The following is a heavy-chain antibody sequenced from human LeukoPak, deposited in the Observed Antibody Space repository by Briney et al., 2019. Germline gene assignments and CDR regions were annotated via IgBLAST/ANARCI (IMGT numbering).Heavy chain of an antibody. D-gene: IGHD5-12*01. Sequence: SETLSLTRAVSGDSISSGAYSWNWIRQPPGKGLEWIGNIYHSGNTYYNPSLQSRVTISIDRSTNQFSLKVSSVTAADTAMYYCARVTVATNAIDYWGQGTLVIVSS. CDR3: ARVTVATNAIDY. CDR1: GDSISSGAYS. CDR2: IYHSGNT. V-gene: IGHV4-30-2*01. J-gene: IGHJ4*02.